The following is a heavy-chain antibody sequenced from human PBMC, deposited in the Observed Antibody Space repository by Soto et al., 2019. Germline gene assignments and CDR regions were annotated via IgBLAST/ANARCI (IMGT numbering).Heavy chain of an antibody. CDR1: GFTFSTYS. D-gene: IGHD3-10*01. V-gene: IGHV3-21*01. CDR3: ARGGITPPDWYFDL. J-gene: IGHJ2*01. CDR2: ISSSSGYI. Sequence: EVQLVESGGGLVKPGGSLRLSCAASGFTFSTYSMNWVRQAPGKGLEWVSSISSSSGYIYYADSVKVRFTISGDSAKNSLFLQMNSLRAEDTAVYYCARGGITPPDWYFDLWGRGTLVTVSA.